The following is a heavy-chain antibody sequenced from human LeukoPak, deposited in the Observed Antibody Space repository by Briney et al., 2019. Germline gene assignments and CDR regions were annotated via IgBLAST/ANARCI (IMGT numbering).Heavy chain of an antibody. CDR1: GFTFSSYW. CDR3: ARIPVVAATLGDY. V-gene: IGHV3-21*01. Sequence: GSLRLSCAASGFTFSSYWMSWVRQAPGKGLEWVSSISSSSSYIYYADSVKGRFTISRDNAKNSLYLQMNSLRAEDTAVYYCARIPVVAATLGDYWGQGTLVTVSS. J-gene: IGHJ4*02. D-gene: IGHD2-15*01. CDR2: ISSSSSYI.